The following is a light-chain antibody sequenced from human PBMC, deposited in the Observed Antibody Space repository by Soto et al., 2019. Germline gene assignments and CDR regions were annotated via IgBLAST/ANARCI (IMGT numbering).Light chain of an antibody. V-gene: IGKV1-39*01. CDR2: DAS. CDR3: QQSDSTPPTT. J-gene: IGKJ5*01. CDR1: QDISHY. Sequence: DIQMTQSPASLSVSVYDTVTITCQASQDISHYLNWYQQKPGKALKLLIYDASNLHPGVPSRFRGSGSGTDFTLTISSLQPEDFATYYCQQSDSTPPTTFGQGTRLEIK.